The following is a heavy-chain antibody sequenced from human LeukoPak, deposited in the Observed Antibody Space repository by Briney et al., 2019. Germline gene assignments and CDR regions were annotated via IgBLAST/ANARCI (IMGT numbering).Heavy chain of an antibody. J-gene: IGHJ4*02. Sequence: GSVKVSCKASGYTLTSYGISWVRQAPGQGLEWMGCIISYKGNTNYAQKPQGRVTMTTDTSTRTAYMELGSLRSDDTAVYYCARESGWYSAFDYWGQGTLVTVSS. D-gene: IGHD6-19*01. CDR1: GYTLTSYG. V-gene: IGHV1-18*01. CDR3: ARESGWYSAFDY. CDR2: IISYKGNT.